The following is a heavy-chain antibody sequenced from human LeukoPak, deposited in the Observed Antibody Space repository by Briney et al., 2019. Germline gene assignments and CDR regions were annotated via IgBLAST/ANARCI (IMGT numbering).Heavy chain of an antibody. CDR1: GFTFSSYS. V-gene: IGHV3-21*01. D-gene: IGHD5-18*01. J-gene: IGHJ4*02. CDR3: ARGEIQKFIDY. Sequence: GGSLRLSCAASGFTFSSYSMNWVRQAPGKGLEWVSSISSSSSYIYYADSVKGRFTISRDNAKNSLYLQMNSLRAEDTAVYYCARGEIQKFIDYWGQGTLVTVSS. CDR2: ISSSSSYI.